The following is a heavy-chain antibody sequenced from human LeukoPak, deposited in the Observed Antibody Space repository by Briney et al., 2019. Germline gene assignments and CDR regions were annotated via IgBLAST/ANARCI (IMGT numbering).Heavy chain of an antibody. Sequence: PSETLSLTCTVSGGSISSSSYYWGWIRQPPGKGLERIGSIYYSCSTYYNPSLKSRVTLSLDPSKTQFSLKLSSVTAADTAVYYCARHRSGWYLDYWGQGTLVTVSS. D-gene: IGHD6-19*01. CDR2: IYYSCST. CDR3: ARHRSGWYLDY. J-gene: IGHJ4*02. V-gene: IGHV4-39*01. CDR1: GGSISSSSYY.